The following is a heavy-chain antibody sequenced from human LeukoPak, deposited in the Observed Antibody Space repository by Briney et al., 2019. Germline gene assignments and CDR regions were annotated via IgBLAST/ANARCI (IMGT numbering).Heavy chain of an antibody. CDR2: IIPIFGTA. CDR1: GGTFSSHA. CDR3: ARASTLKYYYDSSGYSYYYGMDV. D-gene: IGHD3-22*01. V-gene: IGHV1-69*13. J-gene: IGHJ6*02. Sequence: SVKVSCKASGGTFSSHAISWVRQAPAQGLEWMGGIIPIFGTANYAQKFQGRVTITADQPTSTAYMELSSLRSEDTAVYYCARASTLKYYYDSSGYSYYYGMDVWGQGTTVTVSS.